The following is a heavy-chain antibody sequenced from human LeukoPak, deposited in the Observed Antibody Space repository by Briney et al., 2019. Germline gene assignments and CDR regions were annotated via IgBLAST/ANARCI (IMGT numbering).Heavy chain of an antibody. CDR3: AKDRPLRLPREIDY. CDR1: GFTFSSYA. CDR2: ISGSGGST. D-gene: IGHD3-3*01. V-gene: IGHV3-23*01. J-gene: IGHJ4*02. Sequence: GGSLRLSCAASGFTFSSYAMSWVRQAPGTGLEWVSAISGSGGSTYYADSVKGRFTISRDNYKNTLYLQMNSLRAEDTAVYYCAKDRPLRLPREIDYWGQGTLVTVSS.